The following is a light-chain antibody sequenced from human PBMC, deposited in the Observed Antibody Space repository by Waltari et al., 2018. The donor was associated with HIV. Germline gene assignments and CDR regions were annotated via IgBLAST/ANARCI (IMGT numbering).Light chain of an antibody. V-gene: IGLV2-14*01. CDR1: SSDVGGYNY. J-gene: IGLJ2*01. CDR3: CSFAASSTLL. CDR2: EVS. Sequence: QSALTQPASVSGSPGQSITISCTGTSSDVGGYNYVSWYQQHPGKAPKLMIYEVSNRPAGVSDRFSGSKSGNTASLTISGLQADDEADYYCCSFAASSTLLFGGGTRLTVL.